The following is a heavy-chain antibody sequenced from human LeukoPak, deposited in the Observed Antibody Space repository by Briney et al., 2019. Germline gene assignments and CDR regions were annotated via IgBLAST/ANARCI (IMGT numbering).Heavy chain of an antibody. CDR2: IRAYNGNT. J-gene: IGHJ4*02. Sequence: ASVKVSCKASGYTFTSYGISWVRQAPGQGLEWMGWIRAYNGNTNYAQKLQGRVTMTTDTSTSTAYMELRSLRSDDTAVYYCARGIAVAALSPNEDFDYWGQGTLVTVSS. D-gene: IGHD6-19*01. CDR3: ARGIAVAALSPNEDFDY. V-gene: IGHV1-18*01. CDR1: GYTFTSYG.